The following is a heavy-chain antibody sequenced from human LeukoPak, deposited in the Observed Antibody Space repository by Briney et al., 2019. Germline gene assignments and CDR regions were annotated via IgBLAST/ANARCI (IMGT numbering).Heavy chain of an antibody. CDR2: IYHSGSN. CDR3: ARQSNGDYVLSFDI. V-gene: IGHV4-38-2*01. Sequence: AETLSLTCGVSGYSISSGYYWGWIRQPPGRGLEWIGSIYHSGSNYYNPSLESRVTVSVDTSKNQFSLNLNSVTAADTAVYYCARQSNGDYVLSFDIWGQGTTVTVSS. J-gene: IGHJ3*02. D-gene: IGHD3-10*02. CDR1: GYSISSGYY.